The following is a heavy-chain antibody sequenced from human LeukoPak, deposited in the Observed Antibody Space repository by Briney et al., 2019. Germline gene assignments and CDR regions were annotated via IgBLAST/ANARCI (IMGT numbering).Heavy chain of an antibody. D-gene: IGHD3-3*01. V-gene: IGHV4-59*01. CDR2: IYYSGST. CDR1: GGSISSYY. J-gene: IGHJ6*03. CDR3: ARAKGYDFWSGYPGIYYMDV. Sequence: SETLSLTCTVSGGSISSYYWSWIRQPPGKGLEWIGYIYYSGSTNYNPSLKSRVTISVDTSKNQFSLKLRSLTAADTAVYYCARAKGYDFWSGYPGIYYMDVWGKGTTVTVSS.